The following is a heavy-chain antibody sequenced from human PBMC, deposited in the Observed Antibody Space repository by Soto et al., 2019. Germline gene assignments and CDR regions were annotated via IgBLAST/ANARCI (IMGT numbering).Heavy chain of an antibody. V-gene: IGHV5-51*01. CDR1: GYSFTSYW. CDR2: IYPGDYDT. CDR3: ATLSNHWFDR. J-gene: IGHJ5*01. Sequence: PGESLKISCKGFGYSFTSYWIGWVRQMPGKGLEWMGIIYPGDYDTRYSPSFQGQVTISVDKSITTAYLQWSSLKASDTAMYYCATLSNHWFDRWGQGTLVTVSS.